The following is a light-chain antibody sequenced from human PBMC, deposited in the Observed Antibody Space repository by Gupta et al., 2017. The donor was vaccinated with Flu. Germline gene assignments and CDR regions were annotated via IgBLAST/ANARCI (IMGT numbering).Light chain of an antibody. J-gene: IGKJ2*03. CDR3: MQGTYWPPS. CDR1: QGLVYSDGNTF. V-gene: IGKV2-30*01. Sequence: VVMTQSTFSLSVPVGEPASISCRSSQGLVYSDGNTFLMWFQQRPGQSPRRLIYKVSNRDSGFPDRFSGSKSGTDFTLNISRVEAEDVGIYYCMQGTYWPPSFGQGTKLEI. CDR2: KVS.